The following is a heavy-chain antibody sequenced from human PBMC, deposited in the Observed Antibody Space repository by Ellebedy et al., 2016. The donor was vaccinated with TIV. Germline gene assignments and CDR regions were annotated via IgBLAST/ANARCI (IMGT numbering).Heavy chain of an antibody. J-gene: IGHJ4*02. V-gene: IGHV3-23*01. CDR1: GFSFSSFA. Sequence: GGSLRLSXAASGFSFSSFAMTWVRQAPGKGLEWVSTISGPGSVTYYADSVKGRFTISRDNSKNTLYLQMNSLRAEDTALYYCAKDFQWFGELNFDYWGQGTLVTVSS. CDR2: ISGPGSVT. D-gene: IGHD3-10*01. CDR3: AKDFQWFGELNFDY.